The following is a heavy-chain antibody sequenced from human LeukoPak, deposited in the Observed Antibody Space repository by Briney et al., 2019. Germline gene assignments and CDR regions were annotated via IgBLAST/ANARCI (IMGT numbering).Heavy chain of an antibody. CDR3: AKRKITFGGVIVHPFDY. Sequence: GGSLRLSCTASGFTFSSYAMSWVRQAPGKGLEWVSAISGSGGSTYYADSVKGRFTISRDNSKNTLHLQMNSLRAEDTAVYYCAKRKITFGGVIVHPFDYWGQGTLVTVSS. J-gene: IGHJ4*02. CDR1: GFTFSSYA. CDR2: ISGSGGST. D-gene: IGHD3-16*02. V-gene: IGHV3-23*01.